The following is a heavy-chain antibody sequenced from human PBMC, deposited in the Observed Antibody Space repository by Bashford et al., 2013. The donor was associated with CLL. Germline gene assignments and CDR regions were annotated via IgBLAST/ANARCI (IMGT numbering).Heavy chain of an antibody. CDR3: ARRLSLGKYWYLDL. D-gene: IGHD7-27*01. CDR1: GDSINNYY. Sequence: SETLSLTCTVSGDSINNYYWSWIRQPAGKPLEWIGRIYSDGRADYNPSLKSRLTMSVDTSKNQFSLKLTSVTAADTAIYYCARRLSLGKYWYLDLWGRGTLVTVSS. V-gene: IGHV4-4*07. J-gene: IGHJ2*01. CDR2: IYSDGRA.